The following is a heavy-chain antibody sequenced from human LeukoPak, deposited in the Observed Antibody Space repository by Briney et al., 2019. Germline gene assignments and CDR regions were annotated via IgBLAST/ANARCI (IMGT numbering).Heavy chain of an antibody. CDR2: IYYSGTT. D-gene: IGHD3-10*02. CDR3: ARENVVVDY. CDR1: GGSISSGDYY. V-gene: IGHV4-61*08. J-gene: IGHJ4*02. Sequence: SETLSLTCTVSGGSISSGDYYWSWVRQPPGKGLEWIGYIYYSGTTNYNPSLKSRVTISVDTSENQFSLKLSSVTAADTAVYYCARENVVVDYWGQGTLDTVSS.